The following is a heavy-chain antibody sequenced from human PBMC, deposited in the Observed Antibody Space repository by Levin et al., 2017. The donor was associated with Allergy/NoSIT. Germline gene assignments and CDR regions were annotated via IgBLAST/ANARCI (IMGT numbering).Heavy chain of an antibody. Sequence: LSLTCAASGFTFSSYAMHWVRQAPGKGLEWVAVISYDGSNKYYAESVKGRFTISRDNSKNTLYLQMNSLRAEDTAVYYCARDPVATAYYYYYMDVWGKGTTVTVSS. CDR2: ISYDGSNK. J-gene: IGHJ6*03. D-gene: IGHD5-12*01. CDR1: GFTFSSYA. V-gene: IGHV3-30-3*01. CDR3: ARDPVATAYYYYYMDV.